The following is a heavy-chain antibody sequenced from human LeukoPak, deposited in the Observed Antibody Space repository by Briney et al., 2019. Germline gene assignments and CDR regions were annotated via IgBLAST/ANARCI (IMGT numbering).Heavy chain of an antibody. Sequence: GGSLRLSCAASGFTFSSYSMNWVRQAPGKGLERVSSISSSSSYMYYADSVKGRFTISRDNAKNSLYLQMNSLRAEDTAVYYCARGRAGYSSSSGSTLKYYYYYGMDVWGQGTTVTVSS. CDR3: ARGRAGYSSSSGSTLKYYYYYGMDV. CDR1: GFTFSSYS. CDR2: ISSSSSYM. D-gene: IGHD6-13*01. V-gene: IGHV3-21*01. J-gene: IGHJ6*02.